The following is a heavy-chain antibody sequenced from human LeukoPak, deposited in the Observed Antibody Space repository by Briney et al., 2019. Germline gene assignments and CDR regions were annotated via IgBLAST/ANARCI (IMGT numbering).Heavy chain of an antibody. D-gene: IGHD3-10*01. CDR1: GFTLSNHA. J-gene: IGHJ4*02. Sequence: GGSLRLSCAASGFTLSNHAMIWVCQAPGKGLEWVSSISGSGAMTYYADSVKGRFTISRDNAMDRLYLQMNSLRADDTAVYYCVKDRVDGSGSQFDSWGQGSLVIVSS. V-gene: IGHV3-23*01. CDR3: VKDRVDGSGSQFDS. CDR2: ISGSGAMT.